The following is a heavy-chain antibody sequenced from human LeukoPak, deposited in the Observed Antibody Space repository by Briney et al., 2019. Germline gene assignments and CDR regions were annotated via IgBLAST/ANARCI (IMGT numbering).Heavy chain of an antibody. Sequence: PGGSLRLSCAASGFTFSSYAMSWVRQAPGKGLEWVSAISGSGGSTYYADSVKGRFTIYRDNSKNTLYLQMNSLRAEDTAVYYCAKMYYDFWSGSSYWGQGTLVTVSS. CDR3: AKMYYDFWSGSSY. CDR1: GFTFSSYA. V-gene: IGHV3-23*01. D-gene: IGHD3-3*01. CDR2: ISGSGGST. J-gene: IGHJ4*02.